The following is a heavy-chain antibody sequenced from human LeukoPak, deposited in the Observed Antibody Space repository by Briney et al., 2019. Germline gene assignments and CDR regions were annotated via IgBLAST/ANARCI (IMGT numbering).Heavy chain of an antibody. J-gene: IGHJ4*02. Sequence: GASLRLSCAASGFTFSSYAMSWVRQAPGKGLEWVSAISGSGGSTYYADSVKGRFTISRDNSKNTLYLQMNSLRAEDTAVYYCAKDDCSSTSCYYFGEYSFDYWGQGTLVTVSS. CDR3: AKDDCSSTSCYYFGEYSFDY. CDR1: GFTFSSYA. D-gene: IGHD2-2*01. V-gene: IGHV3-23*01. CDR2: ISGSGGST.